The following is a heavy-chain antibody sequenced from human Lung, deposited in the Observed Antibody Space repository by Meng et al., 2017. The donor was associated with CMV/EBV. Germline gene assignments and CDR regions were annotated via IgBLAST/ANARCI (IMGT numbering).Heavy chain of an antibody. CDR3: ARSTPVIGYGLDC. CDR2: ISYDGSNK. J-gene: IGHJ4*02. V-gene: IGHV3-30-3*01. D-gene: IGHD5-12*01. Sequence: GESLKISCAASGFTFSSYAMHWVRQAPGKGLEWGAVISYDGSNKYYADSVKGRFTISRDNSKNTLYLQMNSLRAEDTAVYYCARSTPVIGYGLDCWGQGTLVXVSS. CDR1: GFTFSSYA.